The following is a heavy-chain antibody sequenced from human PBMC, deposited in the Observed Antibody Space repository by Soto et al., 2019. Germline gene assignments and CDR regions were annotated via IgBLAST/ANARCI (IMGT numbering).Heavy chain of an antibody. Sequence: SVKVSCKASGFTFTSSAVQWVRQARGQRLEWIGWIVVGSGNTNYAQKFQERVTITRDMSTSTAYMELSSLRSEDTAVYYCAAGPHYDILTGYRYYGMDVWGQGTTVTVSS. J-gene: IGHJ6*02. CDR2: IVVGSGNT. D-gene: IGHD3-9*01. CDR3: AAGPHYDILTGYRYYGMDV. CDR1: GFTFTSSA. V-gene: IGHV1-58*01.